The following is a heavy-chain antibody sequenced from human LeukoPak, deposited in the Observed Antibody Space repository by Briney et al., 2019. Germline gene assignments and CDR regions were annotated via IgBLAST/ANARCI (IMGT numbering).Heavy chain of an antibody. CDR2: ISWNSGSI. CDR1: GFTFDDYA. Sequence: PGRSLRLSCAASGFTFDDYAMHWVRQAPGKGLEWVSGISWNSGSIGYADSVKGRFTISRDNAKNSLYLQMNSLRAEDTAVYYCATRSITKYFQDWGQGTLVTVSS. V-gene: IGHV3-9*01. D-gene: IGHD4-11*01. CDR3: ATRSITKYFQD. J-gene: IGHJ1*01.